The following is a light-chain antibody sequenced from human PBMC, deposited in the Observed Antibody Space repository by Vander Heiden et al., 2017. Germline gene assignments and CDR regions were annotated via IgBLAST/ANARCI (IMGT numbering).Light chain of an antibody. CDR3: QVGDSGSDHVV. V-gene: IGLV3-21*02. CDR2: GDT. CDR1: KLRTRH. J-gene: IGLJ3*02. Sequence: YVLTQPPSVSVAPAQPPTLPCEGVKLRTRHVQWYQQRPCQSPVLVFYGDTDRPSGIPDRFSGSKSGNTATRRINRPEAGDEADYYWQVGDSGSDHVVFGGGTKLTVL.